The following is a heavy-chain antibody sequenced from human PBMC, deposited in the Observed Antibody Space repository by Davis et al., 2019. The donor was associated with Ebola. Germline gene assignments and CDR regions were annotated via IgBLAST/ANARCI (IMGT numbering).Heavy chain of an antibody. CDR2: TFYRSKWHS. D-gene: IGHD2-21*01. CDR1: GDSVSINSYA. Sequence: HSQTLSLTCAISGDSVSINSYAWNWIRQSPSRGLAWLGNTFYRSKWHSDYGVSVKSRVTINPGTSKNQFSLQLNSVTPEDTAVYYCARDQYSNGRNDCFDIWGQGTMVTVST. V-gene: IGHV6-1*01. J-gene: IGHJ3*02. CDR3: ARDQYSNGRNDCFDI.